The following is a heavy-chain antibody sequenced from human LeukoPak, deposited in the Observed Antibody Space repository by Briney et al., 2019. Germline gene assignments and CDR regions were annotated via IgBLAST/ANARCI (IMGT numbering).Heavy chain of an antibody. CDR3: ARVVEYCSSTGCNYWYFDL. V-gene: IGHV3-74*01. CDR1: GFTFSDYW. D-gene: IGHD2-2*01. Sequence: GGSLRLSCAASGFTFSDYWIHWVRQAPGKGLVWVSRNTDGTSTTYADSVRGRFTISRDNAKNTLYLQMNSLRAEDTAVYYCARVVEYCSSTGCNYWYFDLWGRGTLVTVSS. J-gene: IGHJ2*01. CDR2: NTDGTST.